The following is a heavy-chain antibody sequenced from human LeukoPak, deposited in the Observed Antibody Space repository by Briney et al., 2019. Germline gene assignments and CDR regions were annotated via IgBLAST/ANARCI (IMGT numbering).Heavy chain of an antibody. CDR1: VYRFTNYW. V-gene: IGHV5-10-1*01. Sequence: GESLKTSCKGSVYRFTNYWIDWVRQMPGKGLEWMGRIDPSDSHTYYSPSFQGHVTISADKSINTAYLQWSSLQASDTAMYYCGYCPGDCYIPDYWGQGTLVTVSS. CDR2: IDPSDSHT. J-gene: IGHJ4*02. D-gene: IGHD2-21*02. CDR3: GYCPGDCYIPDY.